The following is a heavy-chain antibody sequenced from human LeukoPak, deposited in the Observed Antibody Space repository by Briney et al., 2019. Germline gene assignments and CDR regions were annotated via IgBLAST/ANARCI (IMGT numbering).Heavy chain of an antibody. D-gene: IGHD1-26*01. CDR2: IHYSGST. CDR1: GGSISSSSYY. J-gene: IGHJ4*02. CDR3: ARIRVGATSFDY. Sequence: PTETLSLTCTVSGGSISSSSYYWGWIRQPPGKGLEWIGSIHYSGSTYYNPSLKSRVTISVDTSKNQFSLKLSSVTAADTAVYYCARIRVGATSFDYWGQGTLVTVSS. V-gene: IGHV4-39*07.